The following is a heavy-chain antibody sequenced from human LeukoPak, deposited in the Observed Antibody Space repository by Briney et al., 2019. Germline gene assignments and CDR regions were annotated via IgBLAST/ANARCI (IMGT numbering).Heavy chain of an antibody. CDR2: IYYSGST. CDR3: ARTTEGGYAYGYFYYYYMDV. Sequence: SETLSLTFTVSGGSISSSSYYWGWIRQPPGKGLEWIGSIYYSGSTYYTPCLKSRVTISVETSKNRFSMWLTCVPAAHTAVTYCARTTEGGYAYGYFYYYYMDVWGKGTTVTISS. V-gene: IGHV4-39*07. J-gene: IGHJ6*03. D-gene: IGHD5-18*01. CDR1: GGSISSSSYY.